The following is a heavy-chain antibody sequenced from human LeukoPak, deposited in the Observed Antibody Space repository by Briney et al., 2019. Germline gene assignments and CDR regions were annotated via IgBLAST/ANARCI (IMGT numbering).Heavy chain of an antibody. Sequence: GGSLRLSCAVSGFTFRDYWMTWVRQAPGKGLEWVAVISYDGSNKYYADSVKGRFTISRDNSKNTLYLQMNSLRAEDTAVYYCAREGPYYDSRPSGYEVDYWGQGTLVTVSS. V-gene: IGHV3-30-3*01. J-gene: IGHJ4*02. CDR3: AREGPYYDSRPSGYEVDY. CDR2: ISYDGSNK. CDR1: GFTFRDYW. D-gene: IGHD3-22*01.